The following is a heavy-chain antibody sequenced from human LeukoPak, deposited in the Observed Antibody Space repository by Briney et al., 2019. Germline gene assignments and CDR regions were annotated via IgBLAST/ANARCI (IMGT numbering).Heavy chain of an antibody. Sequence: PGGSLRLSCAASGFTVSSNYMSWVRQAPGKGLEWVSVIYSGGSTYYADSVKGRFTISRDNSKNTLYLQMNSLRAEDTAVYYCAKGGITFGGVIPYYYYMDVWGKGTTVTISS. CDR1: GFTVSSNY. CDR3: AKGGITFGGVIPYYYYMDV. V-gene: IGHV3-53*01. CDR2: IYSGGST. D-gene: IGHD3-16*02. J-gene: IGHJ6*03.